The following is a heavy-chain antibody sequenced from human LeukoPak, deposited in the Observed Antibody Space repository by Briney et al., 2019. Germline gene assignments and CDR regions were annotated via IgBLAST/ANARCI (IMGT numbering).Heavy chain of an antibody. D-gene: IGHD1-26*01. CDR2: IYSGGST. CDR3: ASPIVGATTGGY. V-gene: IGHV3-53*01. CDR1: GFTVSSNY. J-gene: IGHJ4*02. Sequence: LGGSLRLSCAASGFTVSSNYMSWVRQAPGKGLEWVSVIYSGGSTYYADSVKGRFTISRDNSKNTLYLQMNSLRAEDTAVYYCASPIVGATTGGYWGQGTLVTVSS.